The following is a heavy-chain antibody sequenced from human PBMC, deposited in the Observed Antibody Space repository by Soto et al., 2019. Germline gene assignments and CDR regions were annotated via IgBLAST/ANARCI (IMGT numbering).Heavy chain of an antibody. D-gene: IGHD3-3*01. V-gene: IGHV3-15*01. CDR1: GFTFSNAW. CDR3: TTGSWSGGYYTGVYYYYYYGMDV. CDR2: IKSKTDGGTT. Sequence: GGSLRLSCADSGFTFSNAWMRWVRQAPGKGREWVGRIKSKTDGGTTDYAAPVKGRFTISRDDSKNTLYLQMNSLKTEDTAVYYCTTGSWSGGYYTGVYYYYYYGMDVWGQGTTVTVSS. J-gene: IGHJ6*02.